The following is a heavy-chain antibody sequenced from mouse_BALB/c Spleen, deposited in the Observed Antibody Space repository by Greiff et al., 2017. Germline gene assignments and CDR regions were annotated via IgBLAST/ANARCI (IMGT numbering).Heavy chain of an antibody. J-gene: IGHJ2*01. CDR1: GFTFTDYY. CDR2: IRNKANGYTT. Sequence: DVMLVESGGGLVQPGGSLRLSCATSGFTFTDYYMSWVRQPPGKALEWLGFIRNKANGYTTEYSASVKGRFTISRDNSQSILYLQMNTLRAEDSATYYCARLYGNYEDYWGQGTTLTVSS. D-gene: IGHD2-1*01. V-gene: IGHV7-3*02. CDR3: ARLYGNYEDY.